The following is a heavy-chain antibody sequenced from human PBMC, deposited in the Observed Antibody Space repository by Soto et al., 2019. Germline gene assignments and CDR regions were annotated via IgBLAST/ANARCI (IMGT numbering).Heavy chain of an antibody. CDR2: INHSGST. J-gene: IGHJ6*03. Sequence: SETLSLTCAVYGGSFSGYYWSWIRQPPGKGLEWIGEINHSGSTNYNPSLKSRVTILVDTSKNQFSLKLSSVTAADTAVYYCARGLGYYGSGTFLFYYYYYMDVWGKGTTVTVSS. V-gene: IGHV4-34*01. CDR3: ARGLGYYGSGTFLFYYYYYMDV. D-gene: IGHD3-10*01. CDR1: GGSFSGYY.